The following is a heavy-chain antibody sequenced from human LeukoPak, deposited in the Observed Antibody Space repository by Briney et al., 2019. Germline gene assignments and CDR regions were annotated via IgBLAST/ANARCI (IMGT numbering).Heavy chain of an antibody. Sequence: GGSLRPSCAASGFTLSSYWMSWVRQAPGKGLEWVANIKQDGSEKHYVDSVKGRFTISRDNAKDSLYLQMNSLRAEDTAVYYCATAAYNWNYYFDYWGQGTLVSVSS. J-gene: IGHJ4*02. D-gene: IGHD1-7*01. CDR1: GFTLSSYW. CDR2: IKQDGSEK. V-gene: IGHV3-7*01. CDR3: ATAAYNWNYYFDY.